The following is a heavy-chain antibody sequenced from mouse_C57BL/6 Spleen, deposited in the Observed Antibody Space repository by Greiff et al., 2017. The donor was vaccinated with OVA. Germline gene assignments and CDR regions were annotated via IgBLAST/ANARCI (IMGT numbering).Heavy chain of an antibody. J-gene: IGHJ4*01. Sequence: EVQLQESGPELVKPGASVKISCKASGYSFTGYYMNWVKQSPEKSLEWIGEINPSTGGTTYNQKFKAKATLTVDKSSSTAYMQLKSLTSEDSAVYYCARSYDGYAAMDYWGQGTSVTVSS. V-gene: IGHV1-42*01. D-gene: IGHD2-3*01. CDR2: INPSTGGT. CDR1: GYSFTGYY. CDR3: ARSYDGYAAMDY.